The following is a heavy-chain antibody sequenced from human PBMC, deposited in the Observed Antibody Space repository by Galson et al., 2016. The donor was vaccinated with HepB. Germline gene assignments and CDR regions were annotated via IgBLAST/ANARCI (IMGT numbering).Heavy chain of an antibody. CDR1: GYTFTSYA. Sequence: SVKVSCKASGYTFTSYALHWVRQAPGQGLEWMGWIDGGSGNRKYSQKFQGRVTITRDTSASTAYMELSSLRSEDTAVYFCARERDLDYWDQGTLVTVSS. V-gene: IGHV1-3*01. CDR3: ARERDLDY. D-gene: IGHD5-24*01. CDR2: IDGGSGNR. J-gene: IGHJ4*02.